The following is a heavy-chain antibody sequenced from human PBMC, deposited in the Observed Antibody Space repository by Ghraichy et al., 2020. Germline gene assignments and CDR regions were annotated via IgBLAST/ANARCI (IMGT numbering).Heavy chain of an antibody. J-gene: IGHJ6*02. D-gene: IGHD1-26*01. Sequence: GESLNISCKGSGYSFTSYWIGWVRQIPGKGLEWMGIIYHGDSVTRYIQSFKGQVTISADKSSSTAYLQWSSLKASDTAMYYCARRSGSLNYSGMDVWGQGTTVTVFS. CDR3: ARRSGSLNYSGMDV. CDR1: GYSFTSYW. CDR2: IYHGDSVT. V-gene: IGHV5-51*01.